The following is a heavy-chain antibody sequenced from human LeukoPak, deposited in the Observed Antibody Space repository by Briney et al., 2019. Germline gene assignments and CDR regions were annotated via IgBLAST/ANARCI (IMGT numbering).Heavy chain of an antibody. CDR3: ARGYSSSSWSLFDY. CDR2: ISGSGGST. CDR1: GFTFSSYA. Sequence: PGRSLRLSCAAAGFTFSSYAMSRVRQAPGKGLKWRSAISGSGGSTYYVDSVKGRFTISRDNSKNTLYLQMNSLRAEDTAVYYCARGYSSSSWSLFDYWGQGTLVTVSS. J-gene: IGHJ4*02. V-gene: IGHV3-23*01. D-gene: IGHD6-6*01.